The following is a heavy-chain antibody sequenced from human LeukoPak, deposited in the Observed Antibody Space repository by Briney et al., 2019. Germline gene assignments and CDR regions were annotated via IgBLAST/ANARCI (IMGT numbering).Heavy chain of an antibody. Sequence: GASVKVSCKASGGTFSSYAISWVRQAPGQGLEWMGGIIPIFGTANYAQKFQGRVTMTEDTSTDTAYMELSSLRSEDTAVYYCATRQGVVGDFDYWGQGTLVTVSS. CDR3: ATRQGVVGDFDY. J-gene: IGHJ4*02. CDR2: IIPIFGTA. D-gene: IGHD2-15*01. CDR1: GGTFSSYA. V-gene: IGHV1-69*06.